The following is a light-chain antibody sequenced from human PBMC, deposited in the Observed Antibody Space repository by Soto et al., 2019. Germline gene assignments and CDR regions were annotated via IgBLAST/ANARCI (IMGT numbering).Light chain of an antibody. CDR1: QTIRSSY. CDR2: GAS. V-gene: IGKV3-20*01. Sequence: EIVLTQSPGTLSLSPGERATLSCRASQTIRSSYLAWYQQKPGQAPRLLIYGASSRATGIPDRFSGSGSGKDFTLTITRLEPEDLAVYYCQQYDTSRGTFGQGTKVEIK. CDR3: QQYDTSRGT. J-gene: IGKJ1*01.